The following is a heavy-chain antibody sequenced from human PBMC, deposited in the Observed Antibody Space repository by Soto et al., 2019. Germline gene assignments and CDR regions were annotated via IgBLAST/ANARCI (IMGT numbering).Heavy chain of an antibody. Sequence: DVQLLESGGGLVQPGGSLRLSCAASGFTFSSYAMSWVRQAPGKGLEWVSAISGSGISTYYADSVKGRFTISRDNSKNTLYLQMNSLRSEDTAVYYCAKEKAYSSGWDGMDVWGQGTTVTVSS. CDR1: GFTFSSYA. V-gene: IGHV3-23*01. J-gene: IGHJ6*02. D-gene: IGHD6-19*01. CDR2: ISGSGIST. CDR3: AKEKAYSSGWDGMDV.